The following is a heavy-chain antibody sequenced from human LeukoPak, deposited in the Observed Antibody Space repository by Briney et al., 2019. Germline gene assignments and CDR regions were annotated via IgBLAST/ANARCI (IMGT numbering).Heavy chain of an antibody. J-gene: IGHJ4*02. Sequence: SETLSLTCTVSGGSISSGGYYWSWIRQPPGKGLEWIGEINHSGSTNYNPSLKSRVTISVDTSKNQFSLKLSSVTAADTAVYYCASSSSSRPSFDYWGQGTLVTVSS. CDR2: INHSGST. V-gene: IGHV4-61*08. CDR3: ASSSSSRPSFDY. D-gene: IGHD6-13*01. CDR1: GGSISSGGYY.